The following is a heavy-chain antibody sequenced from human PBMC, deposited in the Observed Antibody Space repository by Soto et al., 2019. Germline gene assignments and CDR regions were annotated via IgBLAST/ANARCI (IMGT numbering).Heavy chain of an antibody. Sequence: QITLKESGPTLVKPTQTLTLTCTFSGFSLSTSGVGVGWIRQPPRKALEWLALIYWDDDKRYSPSLKSRLTISQDTSNNQVVLTMTNMDPVDTATYYCAPHGYYSYGLDVWGQGTTVTVSS. CDR2: IYWDDDK. CDR3: APHGYYSYGLDV. J-gene: IGHJ6*02. V-gene: IGHV2-5*02. CDR1: GFSLSTSGVG.